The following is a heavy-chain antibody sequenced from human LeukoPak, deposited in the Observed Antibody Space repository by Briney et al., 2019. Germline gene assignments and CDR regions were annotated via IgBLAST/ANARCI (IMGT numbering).Heavy chain of an antibody. CDR2: IIPIFGTA. J-gene: IGHJ5*02. V-gene: IGHV1-69*06. CDR3: ARDRYYYGSGSSYNWFDP. D-gene: IGHD3-10*01. CDR1: GGTFSSYA. Sequence: SVKVSCKASGGTFSSYAISWVRQAPGQGLEWMGGIIPIFGTANYAQKFQGRVTITADKSTSTAYMELSSLRSEDTAVYYCARDRYYYGSGSSYNWFDPWGQGTLVTVSS.